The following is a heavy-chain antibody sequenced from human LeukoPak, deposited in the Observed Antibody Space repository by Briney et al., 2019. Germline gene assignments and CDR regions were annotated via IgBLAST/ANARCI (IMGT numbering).Heavy chain of an antibody. V-gene: IGHV3-48*01. CDR1: GFTFSSYS. D-gene: IGHD2-2*01. CDR2: ISSSSSTI. Sequence: PGGSLRLSCAASGFTFSSYSMNWVRQAPGKGLEWVSYISSSSSTIYYADSVKGRFTISRDNAKNSLYLQMNSLRAEDTAVYYCAREVRHCSSTSCSSGDYWGQGTLVTVSS. CDR3: AREVRHCSSTSCSSGDY. J-gene: IGHJ4*02.